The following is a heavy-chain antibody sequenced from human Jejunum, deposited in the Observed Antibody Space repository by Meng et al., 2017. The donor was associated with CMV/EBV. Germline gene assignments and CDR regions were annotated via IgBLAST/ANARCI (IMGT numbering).Heavy chain of an antibody. J-gene: IGHJ6*02. CDR1: GFTVDNYL. D-gene: IGHD3-3*01. Sequence: VASGFTVDNYLMTWVRQAPGKGLKWVATIKKDGSEKYYVASVKGRFTISRDNAKNSVYLQMNSLRAEDTAIYYCARQIRGFSAMDVWGQGTTVTVSS. V-gene: IGHV3-7*03. CDR2: IKKDGSEK. CDR3: ARQIRGFSAMDV.